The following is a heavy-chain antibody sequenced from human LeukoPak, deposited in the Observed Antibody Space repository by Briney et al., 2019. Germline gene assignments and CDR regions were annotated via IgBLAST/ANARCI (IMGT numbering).Heavy chain of an antibody. CDR1: GCNFSRST. CDR3: AADPHSGGWSRPENFQQ. V-gene: IGHV1-58*01. J-gene: IGHJ1*01. D-gene: IGHD2-15*01. Sequence: SVKVSCKASGCNFSRSTVLWARQTRGQSLEWIGWIVADSGNANYAQKFEDRLTITRDMSTSTAYMELSGLRSEDTAVYFCAADPHSGGWSRPENFQQWGQGTLVTVSS. CDR2: IVADSGNA.